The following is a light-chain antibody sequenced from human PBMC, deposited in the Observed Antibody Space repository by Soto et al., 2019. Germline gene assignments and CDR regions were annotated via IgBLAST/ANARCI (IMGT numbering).Light chain of an antibody. CDR1: QTISSW. CDR2: KAS. V-gene: IGKV1-5*03. J-gene: IGKJ1*01. CDR3: QHYNRYSEA. Sequence: DIQMTQSPSTLSGSVGDRVTITCRASQTISSWLAWYQQKPGKAPKLLIYKASTLKSGVPSRFSGSRSGTEFTLTLSSLQPDDFATYYCQHYNRYSEAFGQGTKVELK.